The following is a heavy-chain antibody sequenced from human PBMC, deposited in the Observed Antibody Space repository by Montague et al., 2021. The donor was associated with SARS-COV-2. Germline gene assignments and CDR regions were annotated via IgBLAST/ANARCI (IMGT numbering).Heavy chain of an antibody. Sequence: SLRLSCAASGFTFSSYDMHWVRQATGKGLECVSIINTAGDIYYPGSVKGRFTISRDNAKNSLYLQMNSLRAGDTAVYYCARGDRTGWQTDYWGQGTLVTVSS. V-gene: IGHV3-13*04. J-gene: IGHJ4*02. D-gene: IGHD6-19*01. CDR1: GFTFSSYD. CDR2: INTAGDI. CDR3: ARGDRTGWQTDY.